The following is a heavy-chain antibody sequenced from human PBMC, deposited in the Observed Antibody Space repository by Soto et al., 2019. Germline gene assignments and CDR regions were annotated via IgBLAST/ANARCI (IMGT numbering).Heavy chain of an antibody. D-gene: IGHD2-15*01. J-gene: IGHJ4*01. CDR1: GFTFSSYS. Sequence: EVQLVESGGGLVTPGESLRLSCAASGFTFSSYSMNWVRQAPGKGLECVASISGSSSYIYYTDSVKGRFTISRNNAKNSLYLQMNSLRAEDTAVYYCATLLIKSVTTPQSRYYFDSWGQGTLVTVSA. CDR3: ATLLIKSVTTPQSRYYFDS. CDR2: ISGSSSYI. V-gene: IGHV3-21*02.